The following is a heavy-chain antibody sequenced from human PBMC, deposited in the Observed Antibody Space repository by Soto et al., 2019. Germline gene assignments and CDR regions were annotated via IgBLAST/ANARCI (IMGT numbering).Heavy chain of an antibody. CDR3: TADSYSSTIIVRFDY. V-gene: IGHV3-15*07. CDR1: GFTFSNAW. D-gene: IGHD1-26*01. Sequence: EVQLVESGGGLVKPGGSLRLSCAASGFTFSNAWINWVRQAPGKGLEWVGRIKSKTDGGTTDYAAAVKGRFDVSRDDSRNMVYLQMNSLKIEDTGIYYCTADSYSSTIIVRFDYWGQGTVVTVSS. J-gene: IGHJ4*02. CDR2: IKSKTDGGTT.